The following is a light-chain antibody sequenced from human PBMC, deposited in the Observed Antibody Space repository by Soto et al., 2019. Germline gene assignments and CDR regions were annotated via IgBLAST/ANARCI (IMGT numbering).Light chain of an antibody. CDR2: GVS. CDR3: SSYTSSSTLDVI. J-gene: IGLJ2*01. CDR1: SNDVGGYNY. Sequence: QSVLTQPASVSGSPGQSITISCTGTSNDVGGYNYVSWYQQHPGKAPKLIIYGVSTRPSGISTRFSGSKSGDTASLTISGLQAEDEADYYCSSYTSSSTLDVIFGGGTKLTVL. V-gene: IGLV2-14*01.